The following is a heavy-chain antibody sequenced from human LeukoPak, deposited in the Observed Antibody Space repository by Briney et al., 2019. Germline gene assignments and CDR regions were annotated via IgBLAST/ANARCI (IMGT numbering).Heavy chain of an antibody. V-gene: IGHV3-21*01. Sequence: GGSLRLSCTASGFTFSSDSMNWVRQAPGKGLEWVSSISTGSSYIYYADSLKGRFTISRDNAKNSLYLQMNSLRAEDTAVYYCARGYDGSFLDYWGQGTLVTVSS. D-gene: IGHD1-26*01. J-gene: IGHJ4*02. CDR3: ARGYDGSFLDY. CDR1: GFTFSSDS. CDR2: ISTGSSYI.